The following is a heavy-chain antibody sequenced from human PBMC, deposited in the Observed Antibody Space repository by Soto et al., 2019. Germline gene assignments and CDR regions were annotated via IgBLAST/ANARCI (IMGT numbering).Heavy chain of an antibody. CDR3: ARGTYKDF. V-gene: IGHV1-18*01. CDR2: ISAYNGTR. D-gene: IGHD1-1*01. J-gene: IGHJ4*02. Sequence: QVQLVQSGAEVKKPGASVKVSCKASGYNLMTYGINWVRQAPGQGREWVAWISAYNGTRYSAQNFQGRVTMTTDAHTSTAYMELRSLRSDDTAIYFCARGTYKDFWGQGTLVTVSS. CDR1: GYNLMTYG.